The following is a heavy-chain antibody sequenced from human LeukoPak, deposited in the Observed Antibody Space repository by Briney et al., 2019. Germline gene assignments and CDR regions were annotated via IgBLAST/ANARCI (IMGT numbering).Heavy chain of an antibody. D-gene: IGHD5-24*01. V-gene: IGHV5-51*01. J-gene: IGHJ4*02. CDR1: GYSFTNYW. CDR2: IYPGDSDT. CDR3: ARQDDRWPNYFDY. Sequence: GESLKISCRGSGYSFTNYWIGWVRQMPGKGLEWMGIIYPGDSDTRYSPSFQGQVTISADKSISTAYLQWSSLKASDTAMYYCARQDDRWPNYFDYWGQGTLVTVSS.